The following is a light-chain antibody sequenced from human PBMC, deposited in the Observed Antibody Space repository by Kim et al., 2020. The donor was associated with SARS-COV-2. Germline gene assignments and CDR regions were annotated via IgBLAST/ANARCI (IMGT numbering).Light chain of an antibody. CDR3: QEWDRSSAHYV. CDR2: YDS. Sequence: SYELTQPPSVSVAPGKTARITCGGNNIGSKSVHWYQQKPGQAPVLVIYYDSDRPSGIPERFSGSNSGNTATLTISRVEAGDEADYDCQEWDRSSAHYVFG. CDR1: NIGSKS. J-gene: IGLJ1*01. V-gene: IGLV3-21*04.